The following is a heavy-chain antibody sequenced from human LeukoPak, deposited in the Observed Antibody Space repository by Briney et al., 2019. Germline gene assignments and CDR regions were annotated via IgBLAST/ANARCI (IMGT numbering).Heavy chain of an antibody. D-gene: IGHD4-17*01. CDR1: GFTFSSYA. Sequence: PGGPLRLSCAASGFTFSSYAMSWVCQAPGKGLEWVSAISGSGGSTYYADSVKGRFTISRDNSKNTLYLQMNSLRAEDTAVYYCAKEIGGDYDRCFDYWGQGTLVTVSS. CDR2: ISGSGGST. V-gene: IGHV3-23*01. J-gene: IGHJ4*02. CDR3: AKEIGGDYDRCFDY.